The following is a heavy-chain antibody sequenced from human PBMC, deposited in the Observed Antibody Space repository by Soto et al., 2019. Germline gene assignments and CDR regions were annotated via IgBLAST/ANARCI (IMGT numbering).Heavy chain of an antibody. CDR2: IIPIFGTA. Sequence: QVQLVQSGAEVKKPGSSVKVSCKASGGTFNSYTITWVRQAPGQGLEWMGGIIPIFGTANYAQRFQGRVTITADESTSTAYMELSSLRSKDTAVYYCARAKYSSSWYAPFDYWGQGTLVTVSS. V-gene: IGHV1-69*01. CDR3: ARAKYSSSWYAPFDY. D-gene: IGHD6-13*01. J-gene: IGHJ4*02. CDR1: GGTFNSYT.